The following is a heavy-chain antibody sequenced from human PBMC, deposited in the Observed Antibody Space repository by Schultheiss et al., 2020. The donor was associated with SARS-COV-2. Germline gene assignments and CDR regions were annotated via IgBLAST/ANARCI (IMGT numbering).Heavy chain of an antibody. CDR2: IYWDDDK. J-gene: IGHJ5*02. V-gene: IGHV2-5*02. Sequence: SGPTLVKPTQTLTLTCTFSGFSLSTSGVGVGWIRQPPGKALEWLALIYWDDDKRYSPSLKSRLTITKDTSKNQVVLTMTNMDPVDTATYYCAHSLSSSVWELYDFWSGTTGLNWFDPWGQGTLVTVSS. CDR3: AHSLSSSVWELYDFWSGTTGLNWFDP. D-gene: IGHD3-3*01. CDR1: GFSLSTSGVG.